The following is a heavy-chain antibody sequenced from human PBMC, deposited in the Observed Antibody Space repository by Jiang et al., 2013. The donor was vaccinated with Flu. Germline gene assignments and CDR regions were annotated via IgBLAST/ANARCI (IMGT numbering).Heavy chain of an antibody. D-gene: IGHD6-19*01. Sequence: CKASGYTFTSYYMHWVRQAPGQGLGWMGIINPSGGSTSYAQKFQGRVTMTRDMSTSTVYMELSSLRSEDTAVYYCARGESSGWRKPLSFDYWGQGTLVTVSS. CDR2: INPSGGST. CDR3: ARGESSGWRKPLSFDY. CDR1: GYTFTSYY. V-gene: IGHV1-46*01. J-gene: IGHJ4*02.